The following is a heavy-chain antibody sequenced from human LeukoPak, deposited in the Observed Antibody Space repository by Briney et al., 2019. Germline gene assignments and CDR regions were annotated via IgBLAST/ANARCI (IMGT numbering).Heavy chain of an antibody. Sequence: GGSLRLSCAASGFTFTNYAMSSVRQAPGKGLEWVSTIGSSGFSTYYADSVQGRFTISRDNSKNTLYLQMNSLRVEDTAVYYCAKGLTTVTTVAYWGQGTLVTVSS. D-gene: IGHD4-17*01. J-gene: IGHJ4*02. CDR3: AKGLTTVTTVAY. CDR1: GFTFTNYA. CDR2: IGSSGFST. V-gene: IGHV3-23*01.